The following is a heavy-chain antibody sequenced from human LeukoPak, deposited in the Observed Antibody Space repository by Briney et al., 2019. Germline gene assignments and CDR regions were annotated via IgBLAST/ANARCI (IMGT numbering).Heavy chain of an antibody. J-gene: IGHJ4*02. D-gene: IGHD3-9*01. V-gene: IGHV3-30*07. Sequence: GRSLRLSCAASGFTFSSYAMHWVRQAPGKGLEWVAVISYDGSNKYYADSVKGRFTISRDNTKNTLYLQMNSLRAEDTAVYYCARDQRYFDWLTTAGVGDWGQGTLVTVSS. CDR1: GFTFSSYA. CDR3: ARDQRYFDWLTTAGVGD. CDR2: ISYDGSNK.